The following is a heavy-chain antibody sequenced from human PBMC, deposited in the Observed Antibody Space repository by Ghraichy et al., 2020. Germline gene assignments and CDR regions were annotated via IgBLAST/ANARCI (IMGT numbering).Heavy chain of an antibody. V-gene: IGHV3-21*01. CDR2: ISSSGSYI. CDR1: GFTFSNFT. Sequence: GRSLRLSCAASGFTFSNFTMNWVRQAPGKGLEWVSSISSSGSYIYYTDSMKGRFTISRDNAKNSLYLQMNSLRAEDTAVYFCARDLQGLICGGDCFFNYGMDVWGQGTTVTVSS. CDR3: ARDLQGLICGGDCFFNYGMDV. J-gene: IGHJ6*02. D-gene: IGHD2-21*02.